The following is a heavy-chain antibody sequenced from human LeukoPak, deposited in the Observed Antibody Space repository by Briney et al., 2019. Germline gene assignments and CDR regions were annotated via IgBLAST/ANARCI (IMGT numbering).Heavy chain of an antibody. D-gene: IGHD6-13*01. CDR1: GFTFSSYS. V-gene: IGHV3-21*01. CDR3: ARDARYSSSWHWSFDY. J-gene: IGHJ4*02. Sequence: GGSLRLSCAASGFTFSSYSMNWVRQAPGKGLEWVSSISSSNTYIYYADSLKGRFTISRDNAKNSLYLQMNSLRAEDTAVYYCARDARYSSSWHWSFDYWGQGTLVTVSS. CDR2: ISSSNTYI.